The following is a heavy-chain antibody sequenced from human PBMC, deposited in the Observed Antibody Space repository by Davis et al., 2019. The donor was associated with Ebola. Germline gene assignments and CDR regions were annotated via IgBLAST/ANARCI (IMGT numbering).Heavy chain of an antibody. CDR3: APSVGYQLLFDY. CDR2: INPSGGIT. Sequence: SVKVSCKASGYTFTSYYMHWVRQAPGQGLEWMGIINPSGGITSYAQKFQGRVTMTRDTSTSTVYMELSSLRSEDTAVYYCAPSVGYQLLFDYWGQGTLVTVSS. D-gene: IGHD2-2*01. J-gene: IGHJ4*02. V-gene: IGHV1-46*01. CDR1: GYTFTSYY.